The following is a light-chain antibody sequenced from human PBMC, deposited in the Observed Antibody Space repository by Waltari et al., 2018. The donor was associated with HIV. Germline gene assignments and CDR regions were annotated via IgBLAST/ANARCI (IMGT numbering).Light chain of an antibody. V-gene: IGKV4-1*01. J-gene: IGKJ3*01. Sequence: DIVLTQSPDSLAVSLGARATINCKSSQSILSSSNNKNYLAWYQQKPGQPPQLLIKWASTRESGVPDRFSGSGSGTDFTLTINSLQAEDVAVYYCQQYDSSPWTFGPGTKVDLK. CDR1: QSILSSSNNKNY. CDR3: QQYDSSPWT. CDR2: WAS.